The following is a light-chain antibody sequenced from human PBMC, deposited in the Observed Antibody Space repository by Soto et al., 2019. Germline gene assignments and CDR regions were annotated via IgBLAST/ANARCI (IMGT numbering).Light chain of an antibody. V-gene: IGKV1-9*01. J-gene: IGKJ5*01. CDR2: ASS. Sequence: DIQMTQSPSSRSEAAGERVTITCRASQGISRYLAWYQQKPGKDPKLLIYASSTWQSGVPSRFRGSGCGREFELKISSLQPEKYATYYCQQLNSYPITFGQGTRLEIK. CDR1: QGISRY. CDR3: QQLNSYPIT.